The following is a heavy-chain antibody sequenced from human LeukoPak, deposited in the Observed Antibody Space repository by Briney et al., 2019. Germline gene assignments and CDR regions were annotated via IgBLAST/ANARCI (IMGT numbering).Heavy chain of an antibody. J-gene: IGHJ6*03. CDR3: ARIGLSATVTAYYMAV. CDR2: INHSGST. CDR1: GGSFSGYY. D-gene: IGHD4-17*01. V-gene: IGHV4-34*01. Sequence: SETLSLTCAVYGGSFSGYYWSWIRQPPGKGLEWIGEINHSGSTNYNPSLKSRVTISVDTSKNQFSLKLSSVTAADTAVYYCARIGLSATVTAYYMAVWGKETTVTVSS.